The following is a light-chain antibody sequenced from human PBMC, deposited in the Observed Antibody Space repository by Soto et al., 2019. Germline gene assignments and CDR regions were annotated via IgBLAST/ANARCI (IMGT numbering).Light chain of an antibody. CDR3: QQYGSSPT. CDR1: QSVSSSY. Sequence: EIVLTQSPGTLSLSPGERATLSCRSSQSVSSSYLAWYQHKPGQAPSLLIYDVSSRATGNPDRFSGSGSGTYFTITISRLEPEDFAVYYCQQYGSSPTFGQGTKVEIK. CDR2: DVS. J-gene: IGKJ1*01. V-gene: IGKV3-20*01.